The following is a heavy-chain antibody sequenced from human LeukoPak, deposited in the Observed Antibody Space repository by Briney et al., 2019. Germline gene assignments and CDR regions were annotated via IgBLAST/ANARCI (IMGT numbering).Heavy chain of an antibody. D-gene: IGHD3-3*01. CDR1: GFTFSDYY. V-gene: IGHV3-11*01. J-gene: IGHJ4*02. CDR2: ISSSGSTI. CDR3: ARDSPSTIFGVVPDY. Sequence: GGSLRLPCAASGFTFSDYYMSWIRQAPGKGLEWVSYISSSGSTIYYADSVEGRFTISRDNAKNSLYLQMNSLRAEDTAVYYCARDSPSTIFGVVPDYWGQGTLVTVSS.